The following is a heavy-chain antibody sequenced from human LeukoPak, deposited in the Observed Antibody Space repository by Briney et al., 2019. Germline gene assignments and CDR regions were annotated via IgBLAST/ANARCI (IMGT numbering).Heavy chain of an antibody. CDR1: GYTFTGYY. D-gene: IGHD2-2*01. CDR3: ARAPGRTVPAAIKTVWFDP. Sequence: ASVKVSCKASGYTFTGYYMHWVRQAPGQGLEWMGWINPNSGGTNYAQKFQGRVTMTRDTSISTAYMELSRLGSDDTAVYYCARAPGRTVPAAIKTVWFDPWGQGTLVTVSS. J-gene: IGHJ5*02. V-gene: IGHV1-2*02. CDR2: INPNSGGT.